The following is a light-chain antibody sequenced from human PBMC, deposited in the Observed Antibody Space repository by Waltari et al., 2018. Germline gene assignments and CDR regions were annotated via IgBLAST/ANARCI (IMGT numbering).Light chain of an antibody. CDR1: RSILSSADNKNY. CDR3: QEYYTIPPWA. V-gene: IGKV4-1*01. CDR2: WAS. Sequence: DIVMTQSPDSLAMSLGERATINCRSSRSILSSADNKNYLGWYQKKPGQPPKLLFYWASPRQSGVPDRFSASGSGTAFSLTISSLQAEDVAVYYCQEYYTIPPWAFGQGTKVEIK. J-gene: IGKJ1*01.